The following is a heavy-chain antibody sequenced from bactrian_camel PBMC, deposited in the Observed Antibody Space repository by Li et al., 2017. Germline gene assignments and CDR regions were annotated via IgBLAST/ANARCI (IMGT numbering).Heavy chain of an antibody. CDR3: AADRGSESWFGYEYNI. Sequence: VQLVESGGGLVQPGGSLRLSCKVSGFTFSNYAMSWVRQAPGKGLEWISGINSGSGTTYYADSVKGRFTVSRDNAKNTLYLQMNSLKPEDTAVYYCAADRGSESWFGYEYNIWGQGTQVTVS. J-gene: IGHJ4*01. D-gene: IGHD5*01. CDR2: INSGSGTT. CDR1: GFTFSNYA. V-gene: IGHV3S31*01.